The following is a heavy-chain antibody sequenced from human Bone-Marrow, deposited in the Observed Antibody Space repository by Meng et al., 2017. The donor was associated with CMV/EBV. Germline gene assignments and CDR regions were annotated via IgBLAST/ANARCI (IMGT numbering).Heavy chain of an antibody. Sequence: SVKVSCKASGGTFSTYAISWVRQAPGQGLEWMGGIIPIFGTANYAQKFQGRVTITTDESTSTAYMELSSLRSEDTAVYYCARVCVYCSSTSKYYFDYWGQGTLVTVSS. CDR2: IIPIFGTA. V-gene: IGHV1-69*05. J-gene: IGHJ4*02. CDR3: ARVCVYCSSTSKYYFDY. D-gene: IGHD2-2*01. CDR1: GGTFSTYA.